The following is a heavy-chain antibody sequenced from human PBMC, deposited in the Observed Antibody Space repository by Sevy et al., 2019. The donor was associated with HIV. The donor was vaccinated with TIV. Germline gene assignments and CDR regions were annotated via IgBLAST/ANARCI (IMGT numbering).Heavy chain of an antibody. Sequence: GGSLRLSCAASRFTFSSYAMHWVRQAPGKGLEWVAVISYDGSNKYYADSVKGRFTIYRDNSMNTLYLQMNNLRAEDTAVYYCARDRYCSGTSCSPGSYYFDYWCQGTLVTVSS. CDR2: ISYDGSNK. J-gene: IGHJ4*02. D-gene: IGHD2-2*01. V-gene: IGHV3-30*04. CDR1: RFTFSSYA. CDR3: ARDRYCSGTSCSPGSYYFDY.